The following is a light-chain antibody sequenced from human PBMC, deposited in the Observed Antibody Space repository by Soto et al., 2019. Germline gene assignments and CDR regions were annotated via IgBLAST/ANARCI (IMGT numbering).Light chain of an antibody. J-gene: IGKJ1*01. CDR3: QQYNNWWT. V-gene: IGKV3-15*01. CDR1: QSVSSN. Sequence: EIVMTQSPATQSVSPGERATLSCRASQSVSSNLAWYQQKPGQAPRLLIYGASTRATGIPARFSGSGSGTEFTLTISSLQSEDFAVYYCQQYNNWWTVGQGTKVEIK. CDR2: GAS.